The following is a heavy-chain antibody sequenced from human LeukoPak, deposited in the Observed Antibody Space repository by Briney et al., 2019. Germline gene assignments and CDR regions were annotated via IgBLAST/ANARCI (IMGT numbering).Heavy chain of an antibody. CDR1: GFTFSSYE. V-gene: IGHV3-30-3*01. J-gene: IGHJ6*02. CDR2: ISYDGSNK. CDR3: ARGTPRRIMIVVVIGGMDV. Sequence: GGSLRLSCAASGFTFSSYEMNWVRQAPGKGLEWVAVISYDGSNKYYADSVKGRFTISRDNSKNTLYLQMNSLRAEDTAVYYCARGTPRRIMIVVVIGGMDVWGQGTTVTVSS. D-gene: IGHD3-22*01.